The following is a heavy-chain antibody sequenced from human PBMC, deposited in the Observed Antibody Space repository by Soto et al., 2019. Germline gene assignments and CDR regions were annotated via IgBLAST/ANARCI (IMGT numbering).Heavy chain of an antibody. CDR1: GGTFSSYA. Sequence: QVQLVQSGAEVKKPGSSVKVSCKASGGTFSSYAISWVRQAPGQGLEWMGGIIPIFGTANYAQKFQGRVTITADESTSTAYMELSSLRSEDTAVYYCARVRVRRRYSSYYYYGMDVWGQGTTVTVSS. D-gene: IGHD3-9*01. J-gene: IGHJ6*02. CDR2: IIPIFGTA. CDR3: ARVRVRRRYSSYYYYGMDV. V-gene: IGHV1-69*01.